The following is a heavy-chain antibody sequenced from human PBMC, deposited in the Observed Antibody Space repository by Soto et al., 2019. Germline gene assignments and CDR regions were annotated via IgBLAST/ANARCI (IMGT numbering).Heavy chain of an antibody. J-gene: IGHJ5*02. D-gene: IGHD1-1*01. CDR1: GFTFSSYE. Sequence: EVQLVESGGGLGQPGGSLRLSCAASGFTFSSYEMNWVRQAPGKGLEWVSYISSSGNTIYYADSVKGRFTLSRDNAKKSLYLQMNSLRAEDTALYYCAREANDAFDPWGQGTLVTVSS. CDR2: ISSSGNTI. CDR3: AREANDAFDP. V-gene: IGHV3-48*03.